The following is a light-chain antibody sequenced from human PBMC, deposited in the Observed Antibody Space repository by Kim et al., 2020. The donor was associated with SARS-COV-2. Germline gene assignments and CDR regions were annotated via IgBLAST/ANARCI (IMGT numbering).Light chain of an antibody. CDR2: DAS. J-gene: IGKJ1*01. Sequence: DIQMTQSPSTLSASVGDRVTITCRASQSVSSWLAWYQQKPGKAPNLLIYDASSLESGVPSRFSGSGSGTEFTLSISSLQPDDFATYYCHQYKSYSTFGQGTKVDIK. CDR1: QSVSSW. V-gene: IGKV1-5*01. CDR3: HQYKSYST.